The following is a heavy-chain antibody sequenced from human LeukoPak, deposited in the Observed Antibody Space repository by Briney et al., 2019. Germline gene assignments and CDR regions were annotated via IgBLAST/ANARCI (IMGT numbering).Heavy chain of an antibody. V-gene: IGHV1-2*02. CDR1: GYTFTGYY. CDR2: INPNSGGT. D-gene: IGHD1-26*01. Sequence: ASVKVSCKASGYTFTGYYMHWVRQAPGQGLEWMGWINPNSGGTNYAQKFQGRVTMTRDTSISTAYMELSRLRSDDTAVYYCARPYSGSSRGELHYWGQGTLVTVSS. J-gene: IGHJ4*02. CDR3: ARPYSGSSRGELHY.